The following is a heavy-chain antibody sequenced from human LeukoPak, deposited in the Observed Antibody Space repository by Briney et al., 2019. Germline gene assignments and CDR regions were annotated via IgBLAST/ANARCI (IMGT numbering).Heavy chain of an antibody. CDR3: ARLLGDV. CDR2: INHSGST. J-gene: IGHJ4*02. Sequence: PSETLSLTCAVYGGSFSGYYWSWIRQPPGKGLEWIGEINHSGSTNYNPSLKSRVTISVDTSKNQFSLKLSSVTAADTAVYYCARLLGDVWGQGTLVTVSS. D-gene: IGHD3-16*01. V-gene: IGHV4-34*01. CDR1: GGSFSGYY.